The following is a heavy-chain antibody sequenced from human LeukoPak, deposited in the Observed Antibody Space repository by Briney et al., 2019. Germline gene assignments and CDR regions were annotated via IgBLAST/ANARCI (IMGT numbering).Heavy chain of an antibody. D-gene: IGHD6-13*01. Sequence: GGSLRLSCAASGFTFSSYSMNWVRQAPGKGLEWVSSTSSSSSYIYYADSVKGRFTISRDNAKNSLYLQMNSLRAEDTAVYYCARQQQLLYFDYWGQGTLVTVSS. J-gene: IGHJ4*02. CDR1: GFTFSSYS. V-gene: IGHV3-21*01. CDR3: ARQQQLLYFDY. CDR2: TSSSSSYI.